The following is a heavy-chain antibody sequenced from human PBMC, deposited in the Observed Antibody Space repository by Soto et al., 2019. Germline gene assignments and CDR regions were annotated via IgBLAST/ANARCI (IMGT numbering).Heavy chain of an antibody. CDR1: GGSISSGDYY. J-gene: IGHJ4*02. Sequence: SETLSLTCTVSGGSISSGDYYWSWIRQPPGKGLEWIGYIYYSGSTYYNPSLKSRVTISVDTSKNQFSLKLSSVTAADTAVYYCARGRGRFLEWLLCDWAQGTLVTVSS. CDR3: ARGRGRFLEWLLCD. V-gene: IGHV4-30-4*01. CDR2: IYYSGST. D-gene: IGHD3-3*01.